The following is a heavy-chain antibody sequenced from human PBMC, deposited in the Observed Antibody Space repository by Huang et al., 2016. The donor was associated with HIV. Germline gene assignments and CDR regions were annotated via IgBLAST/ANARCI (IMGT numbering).Heavy chain of an antibody. CDR3: ARGRFGETYDYYMDV. Sequence: QAQLVQSGAEVKKPGASVKVSCKASGYSFISHDISWVRQAPGQGVEGMGWINPNSGSTGYAQQFRGRGTIDTKTSITTAYMELRSLRPEDTAVYYCARGRFGETYDYYMDVWGKGTPVTVSS. J-gene: IGHJ6*03. CDR1: GYSFISHD. CDR2: INPNSGST. D-gene: IGHD3-10*01. V-gene: IGHV1-8*03.